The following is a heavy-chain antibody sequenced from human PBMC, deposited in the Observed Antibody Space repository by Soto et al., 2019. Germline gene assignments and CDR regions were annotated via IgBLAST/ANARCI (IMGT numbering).Heavy chain of an antibody. Sequence: KTSETLSLTCSVSGYSVSSRDYYWAWIRQPPGKGLEWIGSMLYSGLTYYNPSLKSRVTLSVDTSKNQFSVRLNSVTASDTAVYYCAPLSVSLSGPYGIHVWGQGTTVTVSS. D-gene: IGHD2-15*01. J-gene: IGHJ6*02. CDR2: MLYSGLT. CDR3: APLSVSLSGPYGIHV. CDR1: GYSVSSRDYY. V-gene: IGHV4-39*01.